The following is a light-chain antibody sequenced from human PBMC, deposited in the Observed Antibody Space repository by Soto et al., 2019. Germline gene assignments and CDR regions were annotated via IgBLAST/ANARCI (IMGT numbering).Light chain of an antibody. CDR2: DTD. CDR3: LLSYSGRLYV. Sequence: QAVVTQEPSLTVSPGGTVTLTCGSSTGPVTNGHFPYWFQHKPGQAPRPLIYDTDTKHSWTPARFSGSLLGDKAALTLSGARPEDEADYYCLLSYSGRLYVFGPGTKLTVL. J-gene: IGLJ1*01. CDR1: TGPVTNGHF. V-gene: IGLV7-46*01.